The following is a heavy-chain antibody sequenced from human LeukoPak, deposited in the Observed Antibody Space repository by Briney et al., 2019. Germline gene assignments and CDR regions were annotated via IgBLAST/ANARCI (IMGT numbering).Heavy chain of an antibody. CDR1: GFTIDDYA. Sequence: GGSLSLSCAASGFTIDDYAMHWVRQAPGKGLEWVSLISGDGGSTYYADSVKGRFTISRDNSKNSLYLQMNSLRTEDTALYYCAKGNWNHHYRGTGMDVWGQGTTVTVSS. V-gene: IGHV3-43*02. D-gene: IGHD1-1*01. CDR2: ISGDGGST. CDR3: AKGNWNHHYRGTGMDV. J-gene: IGHJ6*02.